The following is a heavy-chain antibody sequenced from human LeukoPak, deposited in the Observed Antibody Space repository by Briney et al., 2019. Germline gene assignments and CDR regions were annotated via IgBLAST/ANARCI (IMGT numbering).Heavy chain of an antibody. CDR3: ARASYSYDISGWVPFDY. V-gene: IGHV4-61*02. J-gene: IGHJ4*02. CDR1: GNSISSGDYY. CDR2: IYTSGST. D-gene: IGHD3-22*01. Sequence: NPSQTLSLTCTVSGNSISSGDYYWRWIRQPAGKGLEWIGRIYTSGSTNYNPSLKSRVTISGDTSRNQFSLRLSSVTAADTAVYYCARASYSYDISGWVPFDYWGQGALVTVSS.